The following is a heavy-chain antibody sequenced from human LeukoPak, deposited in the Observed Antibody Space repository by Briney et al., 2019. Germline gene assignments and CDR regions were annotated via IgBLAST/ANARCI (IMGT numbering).Heavy chain of an antibody. CDR1: GYTFTSYD. V-gene: IGHV1-8*03. J-gene: IGHJ4*01. CDR3: ARRSAYCSGSYYVDY. CDR2: MNPNSGNT. D-gene: IGHD3-10*01. Sequence: GASVKVSCKASGYTFTSYDINWVRQATGQGLEWMGWMNPNSGNTGYAQKFQGRVTITRNTSITTTYMELSSLRAEDTAVYYCARRSAYCSGSYYVDYWGNGTLVTVSS.